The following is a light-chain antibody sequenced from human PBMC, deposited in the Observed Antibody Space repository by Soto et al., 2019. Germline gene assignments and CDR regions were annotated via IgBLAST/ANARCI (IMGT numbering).Light chain of an antibody. CDR1: QSVADN. V-gene: IGKV3-15*01. Sequence: EVVMTQSPATLSVSPVERVTLSCRSSQSVADNLAWFQQKPGQGPRLLIYGASTRATGIPARFSGSGSETDFTLTVSSLRSEDSAVYYCQQYNYWPITFGQGTRLEIK. CDR3: QQYNYWPIT. CDR2: GAS. J-gene: IGKJ5*01.